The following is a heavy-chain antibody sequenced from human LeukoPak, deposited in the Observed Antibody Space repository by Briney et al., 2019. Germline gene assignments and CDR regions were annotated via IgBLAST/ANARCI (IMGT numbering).Heavy chain of an antibody. CDR1: GFTFSSYD. D-gene: IGHD5-18*01. Sequence: GGSLRLSCAASGFTFSSYDMHWVRQATGKGLEWVSAIGTAGDTYYPGSVKGRFTISRENAKNSLYLQMNSLRAEDTAAYYCARSGYSYGYDYWGQGTLVTVSS. V-gene: IGHV3-13*01. J-gene: IGHJ4*02. CDR3: ARSGYSYGYDY. CDR2: IGTAGDT.